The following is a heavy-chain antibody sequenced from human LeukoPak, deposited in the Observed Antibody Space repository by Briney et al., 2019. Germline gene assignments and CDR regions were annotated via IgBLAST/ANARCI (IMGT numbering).Heavy chain of an antibody. J-gene: IGHJ4*02. Sequence: SETLSLTCTVSGDSISNGNYWGWIRQPPGKRLEWIGSIFHTGSTYYNLSLKSRVTLSVDTSKNQFSLKVSSVTAADTAVHYCARENQVVGATFSDYWGLGTLVTVSS. CDR2: IFHTGST. V-gene: IGHV4-38-2*02. CDR3: ARENQVVGATFSDY. D-gene: IGHD1-26*01. CDR1: GDSISNGNY.